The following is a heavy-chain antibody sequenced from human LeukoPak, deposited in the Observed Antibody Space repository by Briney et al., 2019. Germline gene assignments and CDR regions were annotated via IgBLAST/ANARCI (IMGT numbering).Heavy chain of an antibody. CDR3: ARDRGGDCYYAFDI. Sequence: GGSLRLSCAASGFTVSSNYMSWVRQAPGKGLEWVSVIYSGGSTYYADSVKGRFTISRDNSKNTLYLQMNSLRAEDTAVYYCARDRGGDCYYAFDIWGQGTMVTVSS. CDR2: IYSGGST. J-gene: IGHJ3*02. D-gene: IGHD2-21*01. V-gene: IGHV3-53*01. CDR1: GFTVSSNY.